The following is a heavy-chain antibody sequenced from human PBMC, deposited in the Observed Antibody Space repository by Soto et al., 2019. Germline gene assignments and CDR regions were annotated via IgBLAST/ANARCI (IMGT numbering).Heavy chain of an antibody. D-gene: IGHD1-7*01. V-gene: IGHV4-39*01. CDR1: GGSISSSSYY. Sequence: SETLSLTCTVSGGSISSSSYYWGWIRQPPGKGLEWIGSIYYSGSTYYNPSLKSRVTISVDTSKNQFSLKLSSVTAADTAVYYCASQETNWNYHDWFDPWGQGTLVTVSS. J-gene: IGHJ5*02. CDR3: ASQETNWNYHDWFDP. CDR2: IYYSGST.